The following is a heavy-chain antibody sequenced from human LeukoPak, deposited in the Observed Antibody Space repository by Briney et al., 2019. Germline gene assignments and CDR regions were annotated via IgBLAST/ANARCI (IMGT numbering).Heavy chain of an antibody. CDR3: ARGCSGGSYLLWFDP. Sequence: SVKVSCKASGGTFSSYAISWVRQAPGQGLEWMGGIIPIFGTANYAQKFQGRVTTTADKSTSTAYMELSSLRSKDTAVYYCARGCSGGSYLLWFDPWGQGTLVTVSS. V-gene: IGHV1-69*06. J-gene: IGHJ5*02. CDR1: GGTFSSYA. CDR2: IIPIFGTA. D-gene: IGHD2-15*01.